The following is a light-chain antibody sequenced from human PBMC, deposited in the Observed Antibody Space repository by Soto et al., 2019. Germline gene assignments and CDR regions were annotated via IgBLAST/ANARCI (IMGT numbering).Light chain of an antibody. Sequence: QSALTQPPSASGSPGQSLTISCKGSNRDVGAYKYVSWYQQRPGTAPKMIIFEVDKRPSGVPNRFSGSRSGDKASLTVSGLQPEDEADYYCQSYDTSVTGSWVFGGGTKLTVL. J-gene: IGLJ3*02. CDR1: NRDVGAYKY. CDR2: EVD. V-gene: IGLV2-8*01. CDR3: QSYDTSVTGSWV.